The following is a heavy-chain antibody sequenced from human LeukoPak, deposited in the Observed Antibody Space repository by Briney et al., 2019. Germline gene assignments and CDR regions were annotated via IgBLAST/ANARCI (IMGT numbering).Heavy chain of an antibody. Sequence: GGSLRLSCAASGFTFSSYAMSWVSQAPGKGLEWVSGVSGSGSRTYYADSVKGRFTISRDNSKNTLYLQMNSLRAEDTAVYYCAKDRKSGYGDYRYYYMDVWGKGTTVTVSS. CDR1: GFTFSSYA. J-gene: IGHJ6*03. CDR3: AKDRKSGYGDYRYYYMDV. D-gene: IGHD4-17*01. CDR2: VSGSGSRT. V-gene: IGHV3-23*01.